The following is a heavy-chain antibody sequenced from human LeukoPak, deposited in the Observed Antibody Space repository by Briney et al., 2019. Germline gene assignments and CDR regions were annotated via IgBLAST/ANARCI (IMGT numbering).Heavy chain of an antibody. CDR3: ARETTGYSYGLNYYYYYMDV. J-gene: IGHJ6*03. Sequence: SQTLSLTCTVSGGSISSGGYYWSWIRQHPGKGLEWIGYIYYSGSTYYNPSLKSRVTISVDTSKNQFSLKLSSVTAADTAVYYCARETTGYSYGLNYYYYYMDVWGKGTTVTVSS. CDR2: IYYSGST. D-gene: IGHD5-18*01. V-gene: IGHV4-31*03. CDR1: GGSISSGGYY.